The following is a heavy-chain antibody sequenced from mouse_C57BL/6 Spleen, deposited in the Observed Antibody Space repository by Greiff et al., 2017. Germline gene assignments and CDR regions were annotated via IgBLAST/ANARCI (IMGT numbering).Heavy chain of an antibody. CDR3: ARAAQGTLDY. J-gene: IGHJ2*01. CDR2: IYPRSGNT. CDR1: GYTFTSYG. Sequence: QVQLKESGAELARRGASVKLSCKASGYTFTSYGISWVKQRTGQGLEWIGEIYPRSGNTYYNEKFKGKATLTADKSSSTAYMELRSLTSEDSAVYFCARAAQGTLDYWGQGTTLTVSS. D-gene: IGHD3-2*02. V-gene: IGHV1-81*01.